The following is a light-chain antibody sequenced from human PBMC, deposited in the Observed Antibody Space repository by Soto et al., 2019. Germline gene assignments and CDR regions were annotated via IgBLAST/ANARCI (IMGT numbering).Light chain of an antibody. CDR3: QVWDTTGDHWV. Sequence: SYELTQPPSVSVATGQTARLTCAGNNIESLSVHWYQQRPGRAPVVVVHDDSDRPSGIPDRFSGSDSGNTATLTISRVEAGDEADYYCQVWDTTGDHWVFGGGTKVTVL. J-gene: IGLJ3*02. V-gene: IGLV3-21*02. CDR1: NIESLS. CDR2: DDS.